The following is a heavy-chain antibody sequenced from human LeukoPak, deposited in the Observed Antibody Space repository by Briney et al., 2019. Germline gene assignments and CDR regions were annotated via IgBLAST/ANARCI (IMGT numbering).Heavy chain of an antibody. J-gene: IGHJ4*02. CDR3: ARGGYSSSWEFDY. Sequence: PGGSLRLSCAASGFTFSSYSMNWVRQAPGKGLEWVSSISSSSRYIYYADSVKGRFTISRDNAKNSLYLQMNSLRAEDTALYYCARGGYSSSWEFDYWGQGTLVTVSS. D-gene: IGHD6-13*01. CDR2: ISSSSRYI. V-gene: IGHV3-21*04. CDR1: GFTFSSYS.